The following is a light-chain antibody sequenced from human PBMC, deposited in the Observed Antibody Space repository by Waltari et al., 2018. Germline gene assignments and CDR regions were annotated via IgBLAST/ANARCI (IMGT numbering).Light chain of an antibody. J-gene: IGKJ1*01. CDR3: QKYDSALWA. V-gene: IGKV1-27*01. CDR2: AAS. CDR1: QGIDNF. Sequence: DIQVTQSPSSLSASVGDRVTITCRASQGIDNFLAWYQQRPGTVPKLLIFAASTLQSGVPSRVSGSGSGTYFTLTISSLQPEDVATYYCQKYDSALWAFGQGTKVEIK.